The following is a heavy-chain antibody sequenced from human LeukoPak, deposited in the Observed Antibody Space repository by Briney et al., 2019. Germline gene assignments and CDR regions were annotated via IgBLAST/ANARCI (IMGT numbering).Heavy chain of an antibody. Sequence: PSETLSLTCTVSGGSLSSYYWSWIRQPPGTGLGRIGYIYYSGSTNYNPSLKSRVTISVDTSKNQFSLKLSSVTAADTAVYYCASGRYCSGGSCYGIPNYWGQGTLLTVSS. CDR3: ASGRYCSGGSCYGIPNY. CDR2: IYYSGST. J-gene: IGHJ4*02. D-gene: IGHD2-15*01. V-gene: IGHV4-59*08. CDR1: GGSLSSYY.